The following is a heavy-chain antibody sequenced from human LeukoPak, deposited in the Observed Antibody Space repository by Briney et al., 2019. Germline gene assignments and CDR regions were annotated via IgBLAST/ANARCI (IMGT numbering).Heavy chain of an antibody. J-gene: IGHJ4*02. CDR3: AKGTLASCTGVNCYPFDY. Sequence: PGGSLRLACAASGFTFSSYAMNWVRQVPGKGLEWVSSITGSGRDTYHADSVKGRYTISRDNSKNTLYMQMNSLRADDAAVYYCAKGTLASCTGVNCYPFDYWGQGTLVTVSS. D-gene: IGHD2-15*01. CDR2: ITGSGRDT. CDR1: GFTFSSYA. V-gene: IGHV3-23*01.